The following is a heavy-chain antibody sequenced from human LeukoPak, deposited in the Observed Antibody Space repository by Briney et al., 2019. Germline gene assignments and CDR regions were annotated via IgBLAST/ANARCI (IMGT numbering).Heavy chain of an antibody. CDR1: GYTFTSYD. CDR3: ARVRDNGYYFDY. CDR2: MNPNSGNT. V-gene: IGHV1-8*01. Sequence: ASVKVSCKASGYTFTSYDINWVRQATGQGLEWMGWMNPNSGNTGYAQKFQGRVTMTRNTSISTAYMELSSLRSEDTAVYYCARVRDNGYYFDYWGQGTLVTVSS. D-gene: IGHD2-8*01. J-gene: IGHJ4*02.